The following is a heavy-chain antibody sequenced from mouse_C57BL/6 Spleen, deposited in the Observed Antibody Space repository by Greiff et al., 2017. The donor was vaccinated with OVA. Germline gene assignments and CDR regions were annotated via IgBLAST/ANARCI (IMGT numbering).Heavy chain of an antibody. CDR3: ARGYYDYDWFAY. Sequence: QVQLQQPGAELVKPGASVKLSCKASGYTFTSSWMHWVKLRPGQGLEWIGMIHPNSGSTNYNEKFKSKATLTVDKSSSTAYMQLSSLTSEDSAVYYCARGYYDYDWFAYWGQGTLVTVSA. CDR2: IHPNSGST. J-gene: IGHJ3*01. CDR1: GYTFTSSW. D-gene: IGHD2-4*01. V-gene: IGHV1-64*01.